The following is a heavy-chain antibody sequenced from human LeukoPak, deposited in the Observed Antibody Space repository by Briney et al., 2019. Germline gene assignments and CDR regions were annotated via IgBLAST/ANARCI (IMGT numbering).Heavy chain of an antibody. D-gene: IGHD1-7*01. CDR3: ARAQLRTHNWFDP. CDR2: INHSGST. J-gene: IGHJ5*02. Sequence: PSETLSLTCAVYGGSFSGYYWSWIRQPPGKGLEWIGEINHSGSTNYNPSLKSRVTISVDASKNQFSLKLSSVTAADTAVYYCARAQLRTHNWFDPWGQGTLVTVSS. CDR1: GGSFSGYY. V-gene: IGHV4-34*01.